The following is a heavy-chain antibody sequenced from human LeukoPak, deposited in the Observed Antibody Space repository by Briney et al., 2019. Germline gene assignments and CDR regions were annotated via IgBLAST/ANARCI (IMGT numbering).Heavy chain of an antibody. V-gene: IGHV4-59*01. Sequence: SETLSLTCTVSGGSISSYYWSWIRQPPGKGLEWIGYNYYSGSTNYNPSLKSRVTISVDTSKNQFSLKLSSVTAADTAVYYCARVRVSRGYSSSWFPSFDYWGQGALVTVSS. CDR1: GGSISSYY. J-gene: IGHJ4*02. CDR2: NYYSGST. CDR3: ARVRVSRGYSSSWFPSFDY. D-gene: IGHD6-13*01.